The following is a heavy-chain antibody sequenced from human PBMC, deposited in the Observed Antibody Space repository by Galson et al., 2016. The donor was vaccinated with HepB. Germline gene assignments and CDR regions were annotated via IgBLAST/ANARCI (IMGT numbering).Heavy chain of an antibody. D-gene: IGHD3-10*01. Sequence: QIHLQESGPGLVGPSQTLSLTCAVSGDYIGSGPYYWTWIRQHPGKGLEWIGYTSYGGSIYYNPFPNVRLTVSDDSSRTHVSLGLNFGTAADPAVYYCARGLQEIRGVPLVNWGRATLVTVSS. J-gene: IGHJ4*02. V-gene: IGHV4-31*11. CDR1: GDYIGSGPYY. CDR2: TSYGGSI. CDR3: ARGLQEIRGVPLVN.